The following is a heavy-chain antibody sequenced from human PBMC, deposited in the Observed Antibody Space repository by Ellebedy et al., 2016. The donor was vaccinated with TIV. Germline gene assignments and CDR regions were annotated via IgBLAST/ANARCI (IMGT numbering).Heavy chain of an antibody. CDR2: LYSNGDT. J-gene: IGHJ4*02. Sequence: PGGSLRLSCEASGFTFSTYAMHWVRQAPGKGLEWVSILYSNGDTYYADSVKGRFTISRDNSKSTLYLQMNSLRAEDTAVYFCARDPRYTSCWLWGQGTLVTVSS. CDR3: ARDPRYTSCWL. V-gene: IGHV3-23*05. CDR1: GFTFSTYA. D-gene: IGHD6-19*01.